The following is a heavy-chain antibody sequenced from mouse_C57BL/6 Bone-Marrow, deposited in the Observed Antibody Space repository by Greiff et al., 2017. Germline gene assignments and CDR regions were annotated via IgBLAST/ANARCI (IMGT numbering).Heavy chain of an antibody. CDR3: ARGIYYDFTWFAY. V-gene: IGHV1-81*01. D-gene: IGHD2-4*01. CDR2: IYPRSGNT. J-gene: IGHJ3*01. CDR1: GYTFTRYG. Sequence: QVQLQQSGAELARPGASVKLSCKASGYTFTRYGISWVKQRTGQGLEWIGKIYPRSGNTYYNEKFKGKATMSADKSSSTAYMELRSLTSEDSAVYFCARGIYYDFTWFAYWGQGTLVTVSA.